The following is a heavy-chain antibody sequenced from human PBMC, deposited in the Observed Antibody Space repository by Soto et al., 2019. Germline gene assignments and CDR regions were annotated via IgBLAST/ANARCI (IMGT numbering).Heavy chain of an antibody. CDR2: IKVDGSEK. J-gene: IGHJ4*02. CDR3: ARDIVATIGGFDY. CDR1: GFTFSSYW. Sequence: EVQLVESGGGLVQPGGSLRLSCAASGFTFSSYWLSWVRQAPGTGLEWLANIKVDGSEKYYVDSVKGRFTISRDNAKNSLYLQMSSLRVEDTAVYYCARDIVATIGGFDYWGLGALVIVSS. D-gene: IGHD5-12*01. V-gene: IGHV3-7*01.